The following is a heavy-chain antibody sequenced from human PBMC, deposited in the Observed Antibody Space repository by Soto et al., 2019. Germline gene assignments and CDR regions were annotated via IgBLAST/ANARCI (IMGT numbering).Heavy chain of an antibody. CDR2: ISAGNDNT. Sequence: QVYLVQSGAEVKEPGASVNVSCKASGYTFTTYPRHWVRQAPGQRLEWMGWISAGNDNTEYSQKFQGSVTITRSTSASTAHMELSSLRSEDTAVYYCARGVMVRGLNYYAMDVWGQGTTVTVSS. CDR3: ARGVMVRGLNYYAMDV. V-gene: IGHV1-3*01. J-gene: IGHJ6*02. CDR1: GYTFTTYP. D-gene: IGHD3-10*01.